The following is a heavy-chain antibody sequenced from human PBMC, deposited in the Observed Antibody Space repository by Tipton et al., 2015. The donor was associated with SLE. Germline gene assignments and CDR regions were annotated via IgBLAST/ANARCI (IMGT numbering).Heavy chain of an antibody. CDR2: INHSGST. Sequence: TLSLTCAVYGGSFSNYYWSWIRQPPGKGLEWIGEINHSGSTNYNPSLKSRVTISVDTSKNQFSLRLISVTAADTAVYYCARSPGTARAEYFHHWGQGTLVTVSS. CDR3: ARSPGTARAEYFHH. D-gene: IGHD1-14*01. J-gene: IGHJ1*01. V-gene: IGHV4-34*01. CDR1: GGSFSNYY.